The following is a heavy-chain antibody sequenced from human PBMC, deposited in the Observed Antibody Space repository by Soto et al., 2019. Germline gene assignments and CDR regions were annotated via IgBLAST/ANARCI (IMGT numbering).Heavy chain of an antibody. CDR3: ARPSREGYYGMDV. V-gene: IGHV5-51*01. CDR1: GYSFTSYW. D-gene: IGHD1-26*01. J-gene: IGHJ6*01. CDR2: IYPGDSDT. Sequence: GESLKTSCKGSGYSFTSYWIGWVLQMPGKGLEWMGIIYPGDSDTRYSPSFQGQVTISADKSISTAYLQWSSLKASDTAMYYCARPSREGYYGMDVWGQGTTVTVSS.